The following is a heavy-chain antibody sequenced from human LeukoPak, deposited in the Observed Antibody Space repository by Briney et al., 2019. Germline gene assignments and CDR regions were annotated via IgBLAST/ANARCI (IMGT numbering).Heavy chain of an antibody. J-gene: IGHJ5*02. CDR2: ISAYNGNT. Sequence: ASVKVSCKASGYTFTSYGISWVRQAPGQGLEWMGWISAYNGNTNYAQKLQGRVTMTTDTSTSTAYMELRSLRSDDTAVYYCARGPPPFDILTGYYMLDPWGQGTLVTVSS. CDR3: ARGPPPFDILTGYYMLDP. V-gene: IGHV1-18*01. CDR1: GYTFTSYG. D-gene: IGHD3-9*01.